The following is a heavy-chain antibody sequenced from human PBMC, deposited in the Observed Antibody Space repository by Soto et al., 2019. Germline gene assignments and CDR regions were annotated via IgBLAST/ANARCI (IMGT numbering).Heavy chain of an antibody. D-gene: IGHD3-3*01. CDR1: GFTFSSYS. CDR2: ISSSSSTI. Sequence: EVQLVESGGGLVKPGGSLRLSCAASGFTFSSYSMNWVRQAPGKGLEWVSYISSSSSTIYYADSVKGRFTISRDNAKNSLYLQMNSLRDEDTAVYYCARDDLRYDFWSGYYTGYFDYWGQGTLVTVSS. V-gene: IGHV3-48*02. CDR3: ARDDLRYDFWSGYYTGYFDY. J-gene: IGHJ4*02.